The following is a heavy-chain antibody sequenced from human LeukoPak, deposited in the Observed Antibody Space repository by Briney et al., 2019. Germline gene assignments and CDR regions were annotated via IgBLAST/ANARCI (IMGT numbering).Heavy chain of an antibody. J-gene: IGHJ4*02. V-gene: IGHV3-20*04. CDR1: GFTFDDYG. Sequence: GGSLRLSCVASGFTFDDYGMNWVRQAPGKGLEWVSGINWNGGSTGYADSVKGRFTISRDNTKNSLSLQMNSLRVEDTAFYYCAKTGGYGGNFPFDYWGQGTLVTV. CDR2: INWNGGST. CDR3: AKTGGYGGNFPFDY. D-gene: IGHD4-23*01.